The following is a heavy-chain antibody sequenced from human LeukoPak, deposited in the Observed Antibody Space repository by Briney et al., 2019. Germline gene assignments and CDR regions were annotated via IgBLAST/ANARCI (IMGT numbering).Heavy chain of an antibody. D-gene: IGHD4-17*01. CDR2: IYYSGST. V-gene: IGHV4-31*03. J-gene: IGHJ3*02. CDR3: ARDRTVTTSDASDI. Sequence: SETLSLTCTVSGGSISSGGYYWSWIRQHPGKGLEWIGYIYYSGSTYYNPSLKSRVTISVDTSKNQFSLKLSSVTAADTAVYYCARDRTVTTSDASDIWGQGTMVTVSS. CDR1: GGSISSGGYY.